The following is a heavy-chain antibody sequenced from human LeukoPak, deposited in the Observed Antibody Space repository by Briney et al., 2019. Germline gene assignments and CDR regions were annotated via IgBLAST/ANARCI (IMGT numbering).Heavy chain of an antibody. D-gene: IGHD3-3*01. CDR3: ARDQWVLRFLEWPTTVGY. Sequence: PGRSLRLSCAASGFSFGTSAMSCARHAPGNGLEWVSVIIVSGGSTNYADSVKGRFTISRDNAKNSLYLQMNSLRAEDTAVYYCARDQWVLRFLEWPTTVGYWGQGTLVTVSS. V-gene: IGHV3-23*01. CDR1: GFSFGTSA. J-gene: IGHJ4*02. CDR2: IIVSGGST.